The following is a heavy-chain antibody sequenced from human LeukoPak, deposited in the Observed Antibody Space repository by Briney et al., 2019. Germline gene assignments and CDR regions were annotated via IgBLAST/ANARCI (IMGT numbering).Heavy chain of an antibody. Sequence: GGSLRLSCAASGFTFSNYSMNWVRQAPGEGLEWVSSISSSSSYIYYADSVKGGFTISRDNAKNSLYLQMNSLRAEDTAVYYCARVGCSSTSCDMYYYYGMDVWGQGTTVTVSS. CDR1: GFTFSNYS. CDR3: ARVGCSSTSCDMYYYYGMDV. D-gene: IGHD2-2*02. J-gene: IGHJ6*02. CDR2: ISSSSSYI. V-gene: IGHV3-21*01.